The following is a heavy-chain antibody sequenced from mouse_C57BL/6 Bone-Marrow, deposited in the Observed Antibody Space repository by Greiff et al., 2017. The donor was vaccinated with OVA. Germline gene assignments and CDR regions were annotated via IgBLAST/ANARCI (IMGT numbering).Heavy chain of an antibody. CDR2: ISWDDDK. CDR3: ARRRYYYGFDY. CDR1: GFSLSTSGMG. Sequence: QVTLKVSGPGILQSSQTLSLTCSFSGFSLSTSGMGVSWIRQPSGKGLEWLAHISWDDDKRYNPSLKSRLTISKDTSRNQVFLKITSVDTADTATYYCARRRYYYGFDYWGQGTTLTVSS. J-gene: IGHJ2*01. V-gene: IGHV8-12*01. D-gene: IGHD1-1*01.